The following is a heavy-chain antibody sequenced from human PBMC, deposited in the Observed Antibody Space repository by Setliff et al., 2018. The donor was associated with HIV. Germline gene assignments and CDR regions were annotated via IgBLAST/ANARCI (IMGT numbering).Heavy chain of an antibody. J-gene: IGHJ4*02. Sequence: ASVKVSCKASGYTITGYYIHWVRQAPGQGLEWMGWINVNNDATNYAQKFQGRVSMTRDTSISTAYMELRSLTSDDTAVYYCARNIDMHYDFWSAYDYWGQGALVTVSS. CDR2: INVNNDAT. CDR1: GYTITGYY. D-gene: IGHD3-3*01. V-gene: IGHV1-2*02. CDR3: ARNIDMHYDFWSAYDY.